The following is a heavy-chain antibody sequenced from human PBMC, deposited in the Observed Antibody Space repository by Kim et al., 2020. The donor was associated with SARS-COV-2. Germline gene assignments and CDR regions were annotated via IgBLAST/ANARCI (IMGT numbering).Heavy chain of an antibody. CDR1: GFTFSSYA. J-gene: IGHJ5*02. D-gene: IGHD3-10*01. CDR3: AKDPPKLLWFGELKGWFDP. Sequence: GGSLRLSCAASGFTFSSYAMSWVRQAPGKGLEWVSAISGSGGSTYYADSVKGRFTISRDNSKNTLYLQMNSLRAEDTAVYYCAKDPPKLLWFGELKGWFDPWGQGTLVTVSS. CDR2: ISGSGGST. V-gene: IGHV3-23*01.